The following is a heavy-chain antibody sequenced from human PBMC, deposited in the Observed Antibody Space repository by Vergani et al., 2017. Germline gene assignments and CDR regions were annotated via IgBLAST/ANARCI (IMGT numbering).Heavy chain of an antibody. Sequence: VQLVESGGGLVQPGGSLRLSCAASGFTFSNYAMTWVRQAPGKGLEWVSAITDSGINTYYADSVKGRFTISRDNSKNTLYLQMNSLRAEDTAVYFCAPRAGMLVAIWGQGAMVTVSS. D-gene: IGHD5-12*01. J-gene: IGHJ3*02. V-gene: IGHV3-23*04. CDR3: APRAGMLVAI. CDR1: GFTFSNYA. CDR2: ITDSGINT.